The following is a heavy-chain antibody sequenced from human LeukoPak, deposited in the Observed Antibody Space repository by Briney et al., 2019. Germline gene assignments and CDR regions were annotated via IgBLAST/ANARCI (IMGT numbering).Heavy chain of an antibody. CDR2: ISGSGGST. Sequence: GGSLRLSCTASEFTFSSYAMSWVRQAPGKGLEWVSAISGSGGSTYYADSVKGRFTISRDNSKNTLYLQMNSLRAEDTAVYYCAKASYSYGDIYFDYWGQGTLVTVSS. CDR3: AKASYSYGDIYFDY. J-gene: IGHJ4*02. V-gene: IGHV3-23*01. CDR1: EFTFSSYA. D-gene: IGHD5-18*01.